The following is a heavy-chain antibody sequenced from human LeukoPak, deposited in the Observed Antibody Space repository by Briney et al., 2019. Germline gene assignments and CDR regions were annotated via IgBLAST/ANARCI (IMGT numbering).Heavy chain of an antibody. Sequence: GGSLRLSCAASGFTFSSYDMHWVRQATGKGLEWVSAIGTAGDTYYPGSVKGRFTTSRENAKNSLYLQMNSLRAGDTAVYYCARALSIQYSSSGGFDYWGQGTLVTVSS. V-gene: IGHV3-13*01. J-gene: IGHJ4*02. CDR2: IGTAGDT. D-gene: IGHD6-13*01. CDR3: ARALSIQYSSSGGFDY. CDR1: GFTFSSYD.